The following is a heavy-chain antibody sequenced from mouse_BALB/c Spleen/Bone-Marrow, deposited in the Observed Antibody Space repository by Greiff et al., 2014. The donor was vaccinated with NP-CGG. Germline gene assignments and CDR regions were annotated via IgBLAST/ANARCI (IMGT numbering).Heavy chain of an antibody. CDR3: ASQGDYGSLDY. J-gene: IGHJ2*01. Sequence: QVQLKQSGAELARPGASAKLSCKASGYTFTSYWMQWVKQRPGQGLEWIGAIYPGDGDTRYTQKFKGKATLTADKSSSTAYMQLSSLASEDSAVYYCASQGDYGSLDYWGQGTTLTVSS. V-gene: IGHV1-87*01. CDR2: IYPGDGDT. CDR1: GYTFTSYW. D-gene: IGHD1-1*02.